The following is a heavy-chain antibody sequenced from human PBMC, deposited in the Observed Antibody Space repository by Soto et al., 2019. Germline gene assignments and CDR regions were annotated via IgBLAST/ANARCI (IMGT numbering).Heavy chain of an antibody. D-gene: IGHD3-16*01. CDR3: ARAPTPQAVQFWAFQRDHWFDH. V-gene: IGHV1-8*01. Sequence: ASVKVSCKASGYTFTSYDINWVRQATGQGLEWMGWMNPNSGITDFAQKFQGRITMTGNTSISTAYMELSSLRSEDTAVYYCARAPTPQAVQFWAFQRDHWFDHRGQGTLVTVSS. CDR2: MNPNSGIT. CDR1: GYTFTSYD. J-gene: IGHJ5*02.